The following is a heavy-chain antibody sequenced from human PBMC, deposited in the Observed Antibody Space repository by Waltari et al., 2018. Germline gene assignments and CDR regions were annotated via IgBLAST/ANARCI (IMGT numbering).Heavy chain of an antibody. CDR1: GDPTSGNSW. D-gene: IGHD2-15*01. Sequence: QLQLQESGPGLVKPSGTLSLTGVVPGDPTSGNSWWSWVRQSPDKGLEWIGQVHRNGRTNYNPSLASRATVSLDSAMNQFSLRILSATAADTAVYYCARDLGRGLFLDSWGQGTLVTVSP. CDR3: ARDLGRGLFLDS. J-gene: IGHJ4*02. CDR2: VHRNGRT. V-gene: IGHV4-4*02.